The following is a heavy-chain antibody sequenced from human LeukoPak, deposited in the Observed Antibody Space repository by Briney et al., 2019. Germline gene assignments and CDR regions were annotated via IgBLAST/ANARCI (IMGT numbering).Heavy chain of an antibody. D-gene: IGHD6-13*01. CDR3: ARGVAAAATNWFDP. Sequence: GGSLRLSCAASGFTVSDNYMSWVRQAPGKGLEWVSVIYSGGTTYYADSVKGRFTISRDNSKNTLYLQMTSLRAEDTAIYYCARGVAAAATNWFDPWGQGTLVTVSS. V-gene: IGHV3-66*01. CDR1: GFTVSDNY. J-gene: IGHJ5*02. CDR2: IYSGGTT.